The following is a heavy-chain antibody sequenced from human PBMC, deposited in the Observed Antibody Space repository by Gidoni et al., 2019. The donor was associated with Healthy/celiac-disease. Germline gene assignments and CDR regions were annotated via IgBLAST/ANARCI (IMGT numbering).Heavy chain of an antibody. CDR1: GGSISSSSYY. J-gene: IGHJ4*02. D-gene: IGHD3-22*01. Sequence: QLQLQESGPGLVKPSETLSLTCTVSGGSISSSSYYWGWIRQPPGKGLAWIGSIYYSGSTYYNPSLKSRVTISVDTSKNQFSLKLSSVTAADTAVYYCARHSDSSGYYVFDYWGQGTLVTVSS. CDR2: IYYSGST. CDR3: ARHSDSSGYYVFDY. V-gene: IGHV4-39*01.